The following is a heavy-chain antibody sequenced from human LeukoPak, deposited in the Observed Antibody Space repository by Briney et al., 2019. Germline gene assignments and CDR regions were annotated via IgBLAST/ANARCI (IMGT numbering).Heavy chain of an antibody. V-gene: IGHV3-66*01. CDR3: AREWPARGMGL. CDR1: GFTVSSNY. CDR2: LYSGDRI. Sequence: GGSLRLSCAASGFTVSSNYMSWVRQAPGKGLEWVSVLYSGDRIYYADSVKGRFTISRDNSKNTLYLQMNSLGAEDTAVYYCAREWPARGMGLRGQGTTVNGPS. J-gene: IGHJ6*02. D-gene: IGHD5-24*01.